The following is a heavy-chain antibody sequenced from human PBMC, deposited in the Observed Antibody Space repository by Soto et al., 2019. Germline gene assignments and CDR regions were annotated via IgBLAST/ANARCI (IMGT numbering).Heavy chain of an antibody. D-gene: IGHD3-10*01. CDR2: IWYDGSNK. CDR1: GFTFSSYG. V-gene: IGHV3-33*01. J-gene: IGHJ3*02. CDR3: ARPREGSGTDAFDI. Sequence: GGSLRLSCAASGFTFSSYGMHWVRQAPGKGLEWVAVIWYDGSNKYYADSVKGRFTISRDNSKNTLYLQMNSLRAEDTAVYYCARPREGSGTDAFDIWGQGTMVTVSS.